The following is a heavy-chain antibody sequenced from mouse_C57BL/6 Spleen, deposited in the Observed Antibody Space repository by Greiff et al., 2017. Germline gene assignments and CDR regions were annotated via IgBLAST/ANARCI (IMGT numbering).Heavy chain of an antibody. Sequence: EVQGVESGGGLVKPGGSLKLSCAASGFTFSDYGMHWVRQAPEKGLEWVAYISSGSSTIYYADTVKGRFTISRDNAKNTLCLQMTSLRSEDTAMYYCARGYYGSSYDWYFDVWGTGTTVTVSS. D-gene: IGHD1-1*01. J-gene: IGHJ1*03. CDR3: ARGYYGSSYDWYFDV. CDR1: GFTFSDYG. V-gene: IGHV5-17*01. CDR2: ISSGSSTI.